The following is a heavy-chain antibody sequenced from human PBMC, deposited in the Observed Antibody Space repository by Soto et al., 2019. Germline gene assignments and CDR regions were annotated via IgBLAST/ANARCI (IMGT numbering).Heavy chain of an antibody. Sequence: GASGEVSFKGFCFTFSSYGISWGRQGPGQRLEWMGWISAYNGNTNYAQKLQGRVIMTTDTSTSTAYMELRSLRSDDTAVYYCARDPLGWDVVVVAATRELDYWGQGTLVTVSS. CDR1: CFTFSSYG. D-gene: IGHD2-15*01. CDR3: ARDPLGWDVVVVAATRELDY. V-gene: IGHV1-18*01. CDR2: ISAYNGNT. J-gene: IGHJ4*02.